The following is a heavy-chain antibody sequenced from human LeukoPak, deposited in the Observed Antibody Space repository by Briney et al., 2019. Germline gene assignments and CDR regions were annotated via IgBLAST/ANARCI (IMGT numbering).Heavy chain of an antibody. Sequence: GRSLRLSCAASGFTFSSYGMHWVRQAPGKGLEWVAVLSYDGSKKYYTDSVKGRFTISRDNSKNTLYLQMNSLSAEDTAVYYCAKDRVGYCGGDCLYGMDVWGQGTTVTVSS. J-gene: IGHJ6*02. V-gene: IGHV3-30*18. CDR1: GFTFSSYG. CDR3: AKDRVGYCGGDCLYGMDV. CDR2: LSYDGSKK. D-gene: IGHD2-21*02.